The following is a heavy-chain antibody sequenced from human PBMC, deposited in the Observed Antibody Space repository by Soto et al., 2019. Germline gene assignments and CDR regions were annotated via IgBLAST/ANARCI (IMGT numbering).Heavy chain of an antibody. J-gene: IGHJ6*02. D-gene: IGHD3-22*01. CDR3: ARVQTGPAYYYDKGHYGMDV. Sequence: ASVKVSCKASGYTFTSYAMHWVRQAPGQRLEWMGWINAGNGNTKYSQKFQGRVTITRDTSASTAYMELSSLRSEDTAVYYCARVQTGPAYYYDKGHYGMDVWGQGTTVTVSS. CDR1: GYTFTSYA. CDR2: INAGNGNT. V-gene: IGHV1-3*01.